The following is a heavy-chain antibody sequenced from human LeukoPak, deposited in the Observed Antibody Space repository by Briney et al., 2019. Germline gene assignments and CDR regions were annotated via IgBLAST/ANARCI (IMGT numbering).Heavy chain of an antibody. J-gene: IGHJ4*02. CDR2: IKDDGSTT. V-gene: IGHV3-74*01. Sequence: QPGGSLRLSCAVSGFTFGSRWMHWVGHAPGKGLVWVALIKDDGSTTNYADSVKGRFTASRDDAKNTVYLQMSSLTAEDTAVYYCHPLAYVSNWGQGTLVTVSS. CDR3: HPLAYVSN. D-gene: IGHD2-8*01. CDR1: GFTFGSRW.